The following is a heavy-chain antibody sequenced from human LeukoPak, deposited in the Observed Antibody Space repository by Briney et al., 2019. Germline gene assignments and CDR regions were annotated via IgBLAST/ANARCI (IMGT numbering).Heavy chain of an antibody. V-gene: IGHV4-59*01. Sequence: SETLSLTCTVSGGSISNYCWSWIRQPPGKGLEWIGFIYYSGSTNFNPSLKSRVTISVDTSRNQFSLKLSSVTAADTAVYYCASGGLTVRESGANPFYFDYWGLGTLVTVSS. CDR2: IYYSGST. D-gene: IGHD3-10*01. CDR1: GGSISNYC. J-gene: IGHJ4*02. CDR3: ASGGLTVRESGANPFYFDY.